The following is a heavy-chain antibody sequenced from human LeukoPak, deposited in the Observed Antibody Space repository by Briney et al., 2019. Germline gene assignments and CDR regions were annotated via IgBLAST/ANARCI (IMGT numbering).Heavy chain of an antibody. Sequence: PSETLSLTCTVSGGSISSYYWSWIRQPPGKGLEWIGYICYSGSTNYNPSLKSRVTISVDTSKNQFSLKLSSVTAADTAVYYCARGSLWFGELSLTFDYWGQGTLVTVSS. V-gene: IGHV4-59*01. J-gene: IGHJ4*02. D-gene: IGHD3-10*01. CDR2: ICYSGST. CDR3: ARGSLWFGELSLTFDY. CDR1: GGSISSYY.